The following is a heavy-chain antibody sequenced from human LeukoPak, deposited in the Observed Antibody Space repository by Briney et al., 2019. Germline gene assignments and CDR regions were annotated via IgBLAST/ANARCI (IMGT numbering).Heavy chain of an antibody. CDR2: IYTSGST. Sequence: SETLSLTCTVSGGSISSYYWSWLRQPAGQGLEWIGRIYTSGSTNYNPSLKSRVTMPVDTSKNQFSLKLSSVTAADTAVYYCARVVLDYDFWSGYPNPYYYYMDVWGKGTTVTVSS. V-gene: IGHV4-4*07. CDR3: ARVVLDYDFWSGYPNPYYYYMDV. CDR1: GGSISSYY. D-gene: IGHD3-3*01. J-gene: IGHJ6*03.